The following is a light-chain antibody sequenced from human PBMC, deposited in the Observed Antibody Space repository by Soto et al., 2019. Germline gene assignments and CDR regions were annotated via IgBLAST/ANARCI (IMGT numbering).Light chain of an antibody. V-gene: IGLV1-40*01. CDR3: QSYVSSLSYV. CDR1: SSNIGAGYD. CDR2: GNS. J-gene: IGLJ1*01. Sequence: QSVLTQPPSVSGAPGQRVTISCTGSSSNIGAGYDVHWYQQLPGTAPKLLIYGNSNRRSGIPDRFSGSKPGTSASLAITGLQAEDEAYYYCQSYVSSLSYVLGTGTKVTVL.